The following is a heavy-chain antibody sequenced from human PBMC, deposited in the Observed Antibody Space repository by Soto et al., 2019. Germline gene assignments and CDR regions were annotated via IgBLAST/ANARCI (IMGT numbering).Heavy chain of an antibody. CDR3: EVTTGY. J-gene: IGHJ4*02. D-gene: IGHD2-21*02. V-gene: IGHV1-8*01. CDR1: GSTFTDYD. Sequence: QVQVVQSRAEVKKPGASVKVSCKTSGSTFTDYDINWVRQAPGQGLEYMGWMSPDSGNAGYAKQFQGRVTMTSDTSISTAYMELSSLRSEDTAVYYCEVTTGYWGQGTLVTVSS. CDR2: MSPDSGNA.